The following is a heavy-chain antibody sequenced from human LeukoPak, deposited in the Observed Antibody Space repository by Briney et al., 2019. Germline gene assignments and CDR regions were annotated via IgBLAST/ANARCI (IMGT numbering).Heavy chain of an antibody. V-gene: IGHV3-23*01. CDR3: ARDVGHSSSWYRRYYYGMDV. Sequence: GGSLRLSCAASGFTFSSYAMSWVRQAPGKGLEWVSAISGSGGSTYYADSVKGRFTISRDNSKNTLYLQMNSLRAEDTAVYYCARDVGHSSSWYRRYYYGMDVWGQGTTVTVSS. CDR2: ISGSGGST. J-gene: IGHJ6*02. D-gene: IGHD6-13*01. CDR1: GFTFSSYA.